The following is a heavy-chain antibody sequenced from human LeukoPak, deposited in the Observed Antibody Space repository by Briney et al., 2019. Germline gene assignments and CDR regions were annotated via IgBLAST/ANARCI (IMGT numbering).Heavy chain of an antibody. CDR2: IWYDGSNK. V-gene: IGHV3-33*01. CDR3: ARDRDYDYLGY. Sequence: GGSLRLSCAASGFTFSSNGMHWVRQAPGKGLEWVAVIWYDGSNKYYADSVKGRFTISRDNSKNTLYLQMNILRAEDTAVYYCARDRDYDYLGYWGQGTLVTVSS. J-gene: IGHJ4*02. D-gene: IGHD5-12*01. CDR1: GFTFSSNG.